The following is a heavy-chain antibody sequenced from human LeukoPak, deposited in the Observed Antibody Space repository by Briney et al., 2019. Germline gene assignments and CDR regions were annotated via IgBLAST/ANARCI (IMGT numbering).Heavy chain of an antibody. Sequence: PPETPSLTCTVSGDSIRNYYWTWIWQPPGKGLEWIAYMLHTGSTNHNPSLRSRVTMSVDMSKNQFSLKLSSVTAADTAIYYCARATAGTGYFFDYWGQGTLVTVSS. CDR2: MLHTGST. CDR3: ARATAGTGYFFDY. D-gene: IGHD6-13*01. CDR1: GDSIRNYY. V-gene: IGHV4-59*01. J-gene: IGHJ4*02.